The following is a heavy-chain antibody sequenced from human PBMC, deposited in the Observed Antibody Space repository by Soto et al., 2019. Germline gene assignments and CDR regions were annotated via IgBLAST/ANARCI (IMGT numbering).Heavy chain of an antibody. J-gene: IGHJ4*02. CDR2: INAGNGNT. V-gene: IGHV1-3*01. CDR1: GYTFTSYA. CDR3: ARVMVRGVTLPFGY. Sequence: QVQLVQSGAEVKKPGASVKVPCKASGYTFTSYAMHWVRQAPGQRLEWMGWINAGNGNTKYSQKFQGRVTITRDTSASTAYMELSSLRSEDTAVYYCARVMVRGVTLPFGYWGQGTLVTVSS. D-gene: IGHD3-10*01.